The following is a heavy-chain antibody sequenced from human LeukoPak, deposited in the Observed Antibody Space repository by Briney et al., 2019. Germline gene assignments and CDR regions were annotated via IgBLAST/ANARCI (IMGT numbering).Heavy chain of an antibody. CDR3: ARAEDVGTFDY. V-gene: IGHV4-30-4*01. J-gene: IGHJ4*02. CDR1: GGSISSGDYY. Sequence: PSETLSLTCTVSGGSISSGDYYWSWIRQPPGKGLEWIGYIYYSGSTYYNPSLKSRVTISVDTSKNQFSLKLSSVTAADTAVYYCARAEDVGTFDYWGQGTLVTVSS. D-gene: IGHD1-1*01. CDR2: IYYSGST.